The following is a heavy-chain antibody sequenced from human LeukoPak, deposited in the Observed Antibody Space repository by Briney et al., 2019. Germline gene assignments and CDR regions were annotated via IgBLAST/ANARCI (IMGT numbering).Heavy chain of an antibody. V-gene: IGHV4-30-2*01. D-gene: IGHD1-26*01. CDR3: ARGDSGSYSPIDY. J-gene: IGHJ4*02. CDR1: GGSISSGGYY. CDR2: IYHSGST. Sequence: PSETLSLTCTVSGGSISSGGYYWSWIRQPPGKGLEWIGYIYHSGSTYYNPSLKSRVTISVDRSKNQFSLKLSSVTAADTAVYYCARGDSGSYSPIDYWGQGTLVTVSS.